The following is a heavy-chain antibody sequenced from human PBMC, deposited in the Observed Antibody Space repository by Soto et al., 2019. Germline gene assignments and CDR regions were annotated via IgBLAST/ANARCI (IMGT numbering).Heavy chain of an antibody. CDR3: ARGRRELVSPRYYYYYGMGV. CDR2: MYDSGST. V-gene: IGHV4-61*01. Sequence: SETLSLTCTVSGGSVSSGSFYWSWIRQPPGKGLEWIGYMYDSGSTNYNPSLKSRVTISVDTSKNQFSLRLNSVSPADTAVYYCARGRRELVSPRYYYYYGMGVWGQGTTVTVSS. J-gene: IGHJ6*02. D-gene: IGHD6-6*01. CDR1: GGSVSSGSFY.